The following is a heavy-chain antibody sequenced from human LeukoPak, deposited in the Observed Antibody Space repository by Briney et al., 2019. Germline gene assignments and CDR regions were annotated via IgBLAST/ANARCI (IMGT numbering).Heavy chain of an antibody. CDR2: INPNSGGT. CDR3: ARPTEQWLVFDAFDI. CDR1: GYTFTGYY. D-gene: IGHD6-19*01. J-gene: IGHJ3*02. Sequence: ASVKVSCKGSGYTFTGYYMHWVRQAPGQGLEWMGWINPNSGGTNYAQKFQGRVTMTRDTSISTAYMELSRLRSDDTAVYYCARPTEQWLVFDAFDIWGQGTMVTVSS. V-gene: IGHV1-2*02.